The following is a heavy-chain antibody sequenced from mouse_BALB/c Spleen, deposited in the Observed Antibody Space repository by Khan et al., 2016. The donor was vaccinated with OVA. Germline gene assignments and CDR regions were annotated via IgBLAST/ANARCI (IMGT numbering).Heavy chain of an antibody. CDR2: IWSDGST. Sequence: QVQLKESGPGLVAPSQSLSITCTISGFSLTNYGVHWVRQPPGKGLEWLVVIWSDGSTTYNSALKSRLTITKDNSKSQVFLKINSLQSEDTAVYFCARQPYYHYNIMDYWGQGTSVTVSS. J-gene: IGHJ4*01. V-gene: IGHV2-6-1*01. CDR1: GFSLTNYG. D-gene: IGHD2-10*01. CDR3: ARQPYYHYNIMDY.